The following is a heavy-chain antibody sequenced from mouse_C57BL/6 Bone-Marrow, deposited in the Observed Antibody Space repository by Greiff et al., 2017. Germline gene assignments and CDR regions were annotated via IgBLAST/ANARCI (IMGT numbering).Heavy chain of an antibody. CDR3: ARGGLLRRWYFDV. CDR1: GYTFTSYT. V-gene: IGHV1-4*01. J-gene: IGHJ1*03. D-gene: IGHD1-2*01. Sequence: VQLQQSGAELARPGASVKMSCKASGYTFTSYTMHWVKQRPGQGLEWIGYINPSSGYTKYNQKFKDKATLTADKSSSTAYMQLSSLTSEDSAVYYCARGGLLRRWYFDVWGTGTTVTVSS. CDR2: INPSSGYT.